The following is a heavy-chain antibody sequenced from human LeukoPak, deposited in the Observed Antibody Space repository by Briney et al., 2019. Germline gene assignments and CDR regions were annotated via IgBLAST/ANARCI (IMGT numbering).Heavy chain of an antibody. CDR3: VRGTGY. V-gene: IGHV3-64D*06. CDR2: IGSNGGNT. CDR1: GFTFSTYV. J-gene: IGHJ4*02. Sequence: PGGSLRLSCSVSGFTFSTYVMHWVRQAPGKGLEYVSAIGSNGGNTYYADSVKGRFTISRDNSKNTLYLQMSSLRADDTAVYYCVRGTGYWGQGTLVTVSS.